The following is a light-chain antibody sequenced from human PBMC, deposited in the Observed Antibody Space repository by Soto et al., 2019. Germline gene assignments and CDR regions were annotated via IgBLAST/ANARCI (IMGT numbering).Light chain of an antibody. Sequence: QSVLTQPASVSGSPGQSITISCTGTSSDVGCYNYVSWYQQHPGKAPKLMIYDVSNRPSGVSNRFSGSKSGNTASLTISGLQAEDEADYYCSSYTSSSNPYVFGTGTKVTVL. V-gene: IGLV2-14*01. CDR2: DVS. CDR3: SSYTSSSNPYV. J-gene: IGLJ1*01. CDR1: SSDVGCYNY.